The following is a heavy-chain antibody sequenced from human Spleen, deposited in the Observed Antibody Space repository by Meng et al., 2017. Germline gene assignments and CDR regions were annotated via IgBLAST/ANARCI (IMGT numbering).Heavy chain of an antibody. V-gene: IGHV3-30*04. Sequence: GESLKISCAASGFTFSSYAMHWVRQAPGKGLEWVAVISYDGSNKYYADSVKGRFTISRDNSKNTLYLQMNSLRAEDTAVYYCARDTCVTVTCDAFDIWGQGKMVTVSS. CDR3: ARDTCVTVTCDAFDI. J-gene: IGHJ3*02. CDR2: ISYDGSNK. D-gene: IGHD4-17*01. CDR1: GFTFSSYA.